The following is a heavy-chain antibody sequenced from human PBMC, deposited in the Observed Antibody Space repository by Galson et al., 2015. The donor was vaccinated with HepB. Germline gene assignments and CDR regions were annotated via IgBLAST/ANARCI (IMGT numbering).Heavy chain of an antibody. CDR3: ARDVRRVDSGNSQYYYYGMDV. J-gene: IGHJ6*02. Sequence: SLRLSCAASGFSLRSNAMYWVRQAPGKGLEWVAVISYDGNIKYHADSMKGRFTISRDNSKNTLYLQMNTLKIEDTGVYYCARDVRRVDSGNSQYYYYGMDVWGRGTTVTVSS. CDR1: GFSLRSNA. V-gene: IGHV3-30*04. CDR2: ISYDGNIK. D-gene: IGHD4-11*01.